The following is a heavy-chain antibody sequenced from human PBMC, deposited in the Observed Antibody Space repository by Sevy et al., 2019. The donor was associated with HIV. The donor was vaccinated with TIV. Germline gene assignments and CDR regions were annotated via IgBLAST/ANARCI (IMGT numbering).Heavy chain of an antibody. CDR2: IYHSGST. D-gene: IGHD3-9*01. CDR1: GDSTGSGGYY. J-gene: IGHJ5*02. Sequence: SETLSLICPVSGDSTGSGGYYWSWIRQPLGKALEWIGCIYHSGSTFHNPSLQSRVTISVDRSKNQFSLKLRSVTAADTAVYYCARGSGTSRYYDHWGQRTLVTVSS. V-gene: IGHV4-30-2*01. CDR3: ARGSGTSRYYDH.